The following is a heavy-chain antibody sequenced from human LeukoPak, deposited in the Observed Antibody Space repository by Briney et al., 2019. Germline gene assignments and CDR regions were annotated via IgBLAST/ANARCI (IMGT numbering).Heavy chain of an antibody. Sequence: PGGSLRLSCAASGFTFSSNYMSWVRQAPGKGLEWVSVIYSGGSTYYADSVKGRFTISRDNSKNTLYLQMNSLRAEDTAVYYCARVAPYDFWSGYYYFDYWGQGTLVTVSS. J-gene: IGHJ4*02. CDR2: IYSGGST. V-gene: IGHV3-53*01. CDR3: ARVAPYDFWSGYYYFDY. CDR1: GFTFSSNY. D-gene: IGHD3-3*01.